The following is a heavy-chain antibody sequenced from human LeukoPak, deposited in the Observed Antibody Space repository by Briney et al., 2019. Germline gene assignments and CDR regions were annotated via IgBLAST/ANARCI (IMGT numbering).Heavy chain of an antibody. J-gene: IGHJ4*02. CDR1: GFTFSTYG. D-gene: IGHD4-17*01. CDR2: IWNDGSNK. CDR3: AKDDDYGDYDY. Sequence: GSLRLSCAASGFTFSTYGMPWVRQAPGKGLERVAVIWNDGSNKYYADSVKGRFTISRDNSKNTLYLQMNSLRAEDTAVYYCAKDDDYGDYDYWGQGTLVTVSS. V-gene: IGHV3-33*06.